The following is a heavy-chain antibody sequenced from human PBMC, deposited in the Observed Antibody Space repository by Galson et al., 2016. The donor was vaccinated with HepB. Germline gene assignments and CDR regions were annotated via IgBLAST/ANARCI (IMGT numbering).Heavy chain of an antibody. CDR2: ISYDGGNK. D-gene: IGHD3-9*01. J-gene: IGHJ4*02. CDR3: AKNDILAGYSAFDY. V-gene: IGHV3-30*18. CDR1: GFTFSRYG. Sequence: SLRLSCAASGFTFSRYGMHWVRQAPGKGLEWVAVISYDGGNKYYADTVKGQFTISRDNSKNTLYLHMNSLRSEDTAVYYCAKNDILAGYSAFDYWGQGTLVTVSS.